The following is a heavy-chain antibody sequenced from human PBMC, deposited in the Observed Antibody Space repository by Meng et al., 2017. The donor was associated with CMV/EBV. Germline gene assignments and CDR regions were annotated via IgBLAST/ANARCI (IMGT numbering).Heavy chain of an antibody. CDR3: ARDGHDSSGYNFDY. V-gene: IGHV4-39*07. CDR1: GGSIGSSSYC. CDR2: IYYSGST. Sequence: SGGSIGSSSYCWGWVRQTRGKGLEWIGSIYYSGSTYYNPSLKSRVTISVDTSKNQFSLKLSSVTAADTAVYYCARDGHDSSGYNFDYWGQGTLVTVSS. J-gene: IGHJ4*02. D-gene: IGHD3-22*01.